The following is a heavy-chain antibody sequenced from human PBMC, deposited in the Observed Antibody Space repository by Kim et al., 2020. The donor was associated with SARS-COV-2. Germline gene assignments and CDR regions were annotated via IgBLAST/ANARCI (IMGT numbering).Heavy chain of an antibody. CDR1: GGTFSSYA. D-gene: IGHD1-7*01. J-gene: IGHJ3*02. Sequence: SVKVSCKASGGTFSSYAISWVRQAPGQGLEWMGGIIPIFGTANYAQKFQGRVTITADESTSTAYMELSSLRSEDTAVYYCARDKPENWDYEPDAFDIWGQGTMVTVSS. V-gene: IGHV1-69*13. CDR3: ARDKPENWDYEPDAFDI. CDR2: IIPIFGTA.